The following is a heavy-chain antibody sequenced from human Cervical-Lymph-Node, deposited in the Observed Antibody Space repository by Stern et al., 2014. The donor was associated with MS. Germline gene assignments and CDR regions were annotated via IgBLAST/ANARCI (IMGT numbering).Heavy chain of an antibody. Sequence: QVQLGQSGTEVKKSGASVRVSCKASGYTFSIYYMHWVRQAPGQGLEWLGMINPATGSTTYAQKLQDRVTMTNDTSTSTLYLEMSSLISEDTAVYYCARQNMVRGVTELDFWGQGTLVTVSS. CDR1: GYTFSIYY. D-gene: IGHD3-10*01. J-gene: IGHJ4*02. CDR2: INPATGST. CDR3: ARQNMVRGVTELDF. V-gene: IGHV1-46*01.